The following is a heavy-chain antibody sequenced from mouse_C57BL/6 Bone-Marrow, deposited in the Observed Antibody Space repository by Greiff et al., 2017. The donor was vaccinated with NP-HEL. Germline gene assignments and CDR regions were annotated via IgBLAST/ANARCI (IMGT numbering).Heavy chain of an antibody. Sequence: QVQLKESGAELARPGASVKLSCKASGYTFTSYGISWVKQRTGQGLEWIGEIYPRSGNTYYNEKFKGKATLTADKSSSTAYMELRSLTSEDSAVYFCARGGLRRVAYWGQGTLVTVSA. J-gene: IGHJ3*01. V-gene: IGHV1-81*01. CDR1: GYTFTSYG. CDR2: IYPRSGNT. CDR3: ARGGLRRVAY. D-gene: IGHD2-4*01.